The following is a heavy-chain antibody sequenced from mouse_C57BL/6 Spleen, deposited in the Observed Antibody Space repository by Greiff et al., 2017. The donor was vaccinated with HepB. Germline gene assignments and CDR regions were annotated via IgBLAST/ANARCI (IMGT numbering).Heavy chain of an antibody. CDR1: GFNIKDYY. CDR3: AGAYYSNYHPGYFDY. CDR2: IDPEDGET. Sequence: EVQLQQSGAELVKPGASVKLSCTASGFNIKDYYMHWVKQRTEQGLEWIGRIDPEDGETKYAPKFQGKATITADTSSNTAYLQLSSLTSEDPAVYYCAGAYYSNYHPGYFDYWGQGTTLTVSS. D-gene: IGHD2-5*01. V-gene: IGHV14-2*01. J-gene: IGHJ2*01.